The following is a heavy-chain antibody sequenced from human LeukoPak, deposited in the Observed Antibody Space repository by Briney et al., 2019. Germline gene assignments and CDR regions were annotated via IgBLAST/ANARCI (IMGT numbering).Heavy chain of an antibody. CDR2: IYHSGST. Sequence: SQTLSLTCTVSGGSISSGGCYWSWIRQPPGKGLEWIGYIYHSGSTNYNPSLKSRVTISVDTSKNQFSLKLSSVTAADTAVYYCARPSITGTTPDYWGQGTLVTVSS. J-gene: IGHJ4*02. V-gene: IGHV4-30-2*01. D-gene: IGHD1-7*01. CDR1: GGSISSGGCY. CDR3: ARPSITGTTPDY.